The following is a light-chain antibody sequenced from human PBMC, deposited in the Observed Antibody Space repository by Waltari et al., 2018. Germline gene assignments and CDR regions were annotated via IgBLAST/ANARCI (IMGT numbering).Light chain of an antibody. V-gene: IGLV8-61*01. J-gene: IGLJ3*02. CDR1: SGSVSTTFY. Sequence: QTVVTQEPSLSVSPGGTVTLTCGFDSGSVSTTFYTGWYQQTPGQAPRTRIYYTNSRSSGFPHRFSGSILGNKAALTITGAQADDESDYYYILYMGGGVSLFGGGTKVTVL. CDR2: YTN. CDR3: ILYMGGGVSL.